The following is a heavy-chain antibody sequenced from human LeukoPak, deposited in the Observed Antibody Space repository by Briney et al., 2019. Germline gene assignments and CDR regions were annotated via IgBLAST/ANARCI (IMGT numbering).Heavy chain of an antibody. CDR1: GFTSSRYG. D-gene: IGHD6-25*01. CDR2: IWYDGSNK. Sequence: GRSLRLSCAASGFTSSRYGMQWVRQAPGKGREWVAVIWYDGSNKYYADSVKGRFTISRDNSKNTLYLQTNSLRAEDTAVYYCARDLRRIAAYYFDYWGQGTLVTVSS. J-gene: IGHJ4*02. V-gene: IGHV3-33*01. CDR3: ARDLRRIAAYYFDY.